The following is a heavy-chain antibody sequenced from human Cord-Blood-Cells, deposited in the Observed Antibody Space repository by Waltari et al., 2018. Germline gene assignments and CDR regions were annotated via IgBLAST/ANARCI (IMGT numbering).Heavy chain of an antibody. CDR3: ARHRLTGDRAFDI. V-gene: IGHV4-39*01. Sequence: QLQLQESGPGLVKPSETLSLTCTVSGASISSSSYYWGWIRQPPGKGLEWIGSIYYSGSTYYNPSLKSRVTISVDTSKNQFSLKLSSVTAADTAVYYCARHRLTGDRAFDIWGQGTMVTDSS. D-gene: IGHD7-27*01. CDR2: IYYSGST. J-gene: IGHJ3*02. CDR1: GASISSSSYY.